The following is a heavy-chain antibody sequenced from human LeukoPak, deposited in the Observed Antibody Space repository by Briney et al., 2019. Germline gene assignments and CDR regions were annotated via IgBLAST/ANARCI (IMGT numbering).Heavy chain of an antibody. D-gene: IGHD5-12*01. CDR3: ARLPKRWLQLADY. J-gene: IGHJ4*02. CDR1: GGSISSYY. Sequence: SETLSLTCTVSGGSISSYYWSWIRQPPGKGLGWIGYIYYSGSTYYNPSLKSRVTISVDTSKNQFSLKLSSVTAADTAVYYCARLPKRWLQLADYWGQGTLVTVSS. V-gene: IGHV4-59*08. CDR2: IYYSGST.